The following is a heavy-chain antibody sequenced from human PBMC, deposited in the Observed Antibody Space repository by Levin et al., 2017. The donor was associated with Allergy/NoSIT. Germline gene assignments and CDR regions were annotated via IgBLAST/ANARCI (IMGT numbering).Heavy chain of an antibody. CDR1: GFTFSNAW. J-gene: IGHJ5*02. Sequence: KSGGSLRLSCAASGFTFSNAWMSWVRQAPGKGLEWVGRIKSKTDGGTTDYAAPVKGRFTISRDDSKNTLYLQMNSLKTEDAAVYYCTSPAYCGGDCYPNWFDPWGQGTLVTVSS. D-gene: IGHD2-21*02. CDR2: IKSKTDGGTT. CDR3: TSPAYCGGDCYPNWFDP. V-gene: IGHV3-15*01.